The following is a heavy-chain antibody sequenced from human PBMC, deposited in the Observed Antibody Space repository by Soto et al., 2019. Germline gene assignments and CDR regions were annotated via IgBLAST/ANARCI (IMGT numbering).Heavy chain of an antibody. CDR2: IYYSGST. J-gene: IGHJ3*02. Sequence: QLQLQESGPGLVKPSEALSLTCTVSGGCISSSSYYWGWIRQPPGKGLEWIGSIYYSGSTYYNPSLKSRVTISVDTAKNQFSLKLSSVTAADTAVYYCARPRYSSSSSNAFDIWGQGTMVTVSS. CDR1: GGCISSSSYY. CDR3: ARPRYSSSSSNAFDI. D-gene: IGHD6-6*01. V-gene: IGHV4-39*01.